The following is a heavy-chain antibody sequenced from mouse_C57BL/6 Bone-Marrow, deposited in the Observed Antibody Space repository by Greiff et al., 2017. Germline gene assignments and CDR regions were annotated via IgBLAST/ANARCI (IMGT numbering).Heavy chain of an antibody. D-gene: IGHD2-1*01. CDR1: GFTFSSYA. Sequence: EVQRVESGGGLVKPGGSLKLSCAASGFTFSSYAMSWVRQTPEKRLEWVATISDGGSYTYYPDNVKGRFTISRDNAKNNLYLQMSHLKSEDTAMYYCARDTRVTPFAYWGQGTLVTVSA. CDR3: ARDTRVTPFAY. J-gene: IGHJ3*01. CDR2: ISDGGSYT. V-gene: IGHV5-4*01.